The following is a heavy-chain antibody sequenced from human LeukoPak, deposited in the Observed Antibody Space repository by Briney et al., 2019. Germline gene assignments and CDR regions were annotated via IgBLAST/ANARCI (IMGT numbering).Heavy chain of an antibody. V-gene: IGHV1-69*02. J-gene: IGHJ6*03. CDR2: IIPILGIA. CDR1: GGTFSSYT. CDR3: ARANITMVRGVPIYYYYMDV. Sequence: ASVKVSCKASGGTFSSYTISWVRQAPGQGLEWMERIIPILGIANYAQKFQGRVTITADKSTSTAYMELSSLRSEDTAVYYCARANITMVRGVPIYYYYMDVWGKGTTVTVSS. D-gene: IGHD3-10*01.